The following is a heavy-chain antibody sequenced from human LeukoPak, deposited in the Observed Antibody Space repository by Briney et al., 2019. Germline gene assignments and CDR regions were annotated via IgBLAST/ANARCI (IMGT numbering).Heavy chain of an antibody. D-gene: IGHD5-12*01. CDR1: GGSISSYY. CDR3: ARQGGYTGDDIDN. V-gene: IGHV4-59*08. CDR2: IYHSGST. J-gene: IGHJ4*02. Sequence: SETLSLTCTVSGGSISSYYWSWVRQPPGKGLEWVGYIYHSGSTNYNPSSDTLATISADTTKNKVSLRLSSVTAAEKSVYYCARQGGYTGDDIDNWGQGTLVTVSS.